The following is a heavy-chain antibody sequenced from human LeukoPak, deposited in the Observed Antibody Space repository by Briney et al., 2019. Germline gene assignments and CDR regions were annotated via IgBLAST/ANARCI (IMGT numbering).Heavy chain of an antibody. Sequence: PSETLSLTCTVSGGSISSYYWSWIRQPPGKGLEWIGYIYYSGSTNYNPSLKSRVTISVDTSKNQFSLKLSSVTAADTAVYYCARAEKIKPYYYDSSGYYGPERRCAFDIWGQGTMVTVSS. D-gene: IGHD3-22*01. CDR1: GGSISSYY. V-gene: IGHV4-59*01. CDR2: IYYSGST. CDR3: ARAEKIKPYYYDSSGYYGPERRCAFDI. J-gene: IGHJ3*02.